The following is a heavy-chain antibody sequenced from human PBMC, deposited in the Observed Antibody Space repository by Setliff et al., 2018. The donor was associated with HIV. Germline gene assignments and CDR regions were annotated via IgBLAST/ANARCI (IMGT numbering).Heavy chain of an antibody. CDR3: ARRILRSAFDF. Sequence: PSETLSLTCTVSGGSISTYYWSWIRQSPGKRLEWLGEVNHSGGTNYNPSLKRRLIISSDASKNQFSLRLKSVTAADTAVYFCARRILRSAFDFWGHGTLVTVSS. V-gene: IGHV4-34*01. CDR2: VNHSGGT. D-gene: IGHD2-15*01. J-gene: IGHJ4*01. CDR1: GGSISTYY.